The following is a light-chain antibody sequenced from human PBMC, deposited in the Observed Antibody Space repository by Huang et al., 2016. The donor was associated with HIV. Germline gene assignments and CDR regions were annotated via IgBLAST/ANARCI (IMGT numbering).Light chain of an antibody. Sequence: DIIMTQSPDSLAVSLGERATLNCRSSQSVYSSSTSKDYMAWFQQKPGQPPRLLLFWASTRKAGVPDRFSGSGSGTQFTLTIANLEAEDAAIYYCQQYYSSPQTFGQGTRVEVK. J-gene: IGKJ1*01. CDR1: QSVYSSSTSKDY. CDR2: WAS. CDR3: QQYYSSPQT. V-gene: IGKV4-1*01.